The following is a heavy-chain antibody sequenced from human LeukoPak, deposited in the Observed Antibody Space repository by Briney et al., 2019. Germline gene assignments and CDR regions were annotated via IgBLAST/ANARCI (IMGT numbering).Heavy chain of an antibody. J-gene: IGHJ3*02. V-gene: IGHV3-21*01. CDR2: ISSSTSYI. CDR3: ARATNGRFDI. D-gene: IGHD2-8*01. CDR1: GFTFSSYS. Sequence: PGGSLRLSCAASGFTFSSYSMNWVRHAPGKGLEWVSFISSSTSYISYADSVKGRFTISRDNAKSSLWLQMNSLRAEDTAVYYCARATNGRFDIWGQGTMVTVSS.